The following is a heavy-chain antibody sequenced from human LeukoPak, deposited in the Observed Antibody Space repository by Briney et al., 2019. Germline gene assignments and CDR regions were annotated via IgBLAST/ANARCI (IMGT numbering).Heavy chain of an antibody. CDR3: ARATSGYYY. J-gene: IGHJ4*02. D-gene: IGHD3-22*01. CDR1: GYTFTSYD. Sequence: ASVKVSCKASGYTFTSYDINWVRQAPGQGLEWMGWINPNSGDTNYAQIFQGRVTMTRDTSNSTAYMELTRLRSDDTAVYYCARATSGYYYWGQGTLVTVSS. CDR2: INPNSGDT. V-gene: IGHV1-2*02.